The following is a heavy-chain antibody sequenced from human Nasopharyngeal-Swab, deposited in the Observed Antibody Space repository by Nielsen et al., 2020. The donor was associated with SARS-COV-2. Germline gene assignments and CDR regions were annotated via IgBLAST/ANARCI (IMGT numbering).Heavy chain of an antibody. CDR2: INPSGGST. CDR1: GYTFTSYY. D-gene: IGHD5-24*01. Sequence: ASVKVSCKASGYTFTSYYMHWVRQAPGQGLEWMGIINPSGGSTSYAQKFQGRVTMTRDTSTSTVYMELSSLRSEDTAVYYCARGGEMATITRDAFDIWGQGQWSPSPQ. V-gene: IGHV1-46*01. J-gene: IGHJ3*02. CDR3: ARGGEMATITRDAFDI.